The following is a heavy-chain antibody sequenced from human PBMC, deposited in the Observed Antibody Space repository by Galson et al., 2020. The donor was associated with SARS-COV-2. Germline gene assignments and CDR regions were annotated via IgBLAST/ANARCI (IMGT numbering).Heavy chain of an antibody. CDR3: GHRRVLLGGGSFDY. D-gene: IGHD3-16*01. CDR2: IYWDDDK. V-gene: IGHV2-5*02. Sequence: SGPTLVKPTQTLTLTCTFSGFSLSTSGVGVGWIRQPPGKALEWLALIYWDDDKRYSPSLKSRLTITKDTSKNQVVLTMTNMDPVETATYYWGHRRVLLGGGSFDYWGQGTLVSVSS. CDR1: GFSLSTSGVG. J-gene: IGHJ4*02.